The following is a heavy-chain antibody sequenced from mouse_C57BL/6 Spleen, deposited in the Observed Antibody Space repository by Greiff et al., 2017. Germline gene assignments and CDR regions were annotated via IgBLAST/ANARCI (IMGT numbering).Heavy chain of an antibody. CDR2: IHPNSGST. CDR1: GYTFTSYW. CDR3: ARSLMTTVVATDD. Sequence: QVQLKQPGAELVKPGASVKLSCKASGYTFTSYWMHWVKQRPGQGLEWIGMIHPNSGSTNYNEKFKSKATLTVDKSSSTAYMQLSSLTSEDSAVYYCARSLMTTVVATDDWGQGTTLTVSS. D-gene: IGHD1-1*01. J-gene: IGHJ2*01. V-gene: IGHV1-64*01.